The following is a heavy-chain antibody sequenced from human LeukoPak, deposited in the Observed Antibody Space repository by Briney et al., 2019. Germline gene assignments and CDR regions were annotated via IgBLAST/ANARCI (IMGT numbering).Heavy chain of an antibody. D-gene: IGHD3-22*01. J-gene: IGHJ4*02. CDR2: INWNGGST. Sequence: GGSLRLSCAASGFTFDDYGMSWVRQAPGKGLEWVSGINWNGGSTGYADSVKGRFTISRDNAKNSLYLKMNSLRAEDTALYYCARDKDYYDSSGYYYPRDFDYWGQGTLVTVSS. V-gene: IGHV3-20*04. CDR3: ARDKDYYDSSGYYYPRDFDY. CDR1: GFTFDDYG.